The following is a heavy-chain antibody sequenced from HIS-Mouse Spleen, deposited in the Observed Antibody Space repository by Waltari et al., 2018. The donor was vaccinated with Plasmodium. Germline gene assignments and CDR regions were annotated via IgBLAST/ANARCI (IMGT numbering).Heavy chain of an antibody. J-gene: IGHJ4*02. D-gene: IGHD7-27*01. CDR3: AKSSKGTGDLWDY. CDR1: AFPFSSYA. CDR2: IRGSVGST. Sequence: EVQLLASGGGLVRPGGSLRFSCAASAFPFSSYALSWVRQAPGSGLSGVTAIRGSVGSTSYADSVKGRFTISRDNSKNSLYLKMNSLRAEDTAVYYCAKSSKGTGDLWDYWGQGTLVTVSS. V-gene: IGHV3-23*01.